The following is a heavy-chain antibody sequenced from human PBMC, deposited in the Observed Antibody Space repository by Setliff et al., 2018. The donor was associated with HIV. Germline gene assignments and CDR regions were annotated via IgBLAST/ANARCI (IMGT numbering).Heavy chain of an antibody. Sequence: GGSLRLSCAASGFSFSDYYMTWVRQAPGRGLEWVSYITSSGTTTLYGDSMRGRFTASRDNAESSMYLQMNGLRAEDTAVYYCARDVLRGSSVFDYWGQGTLVTVSS. D-gene: IGHD3-10*01. CDR3: ARDVLRGSSVFDY. CDR2: ITSSGTTT. CDR1: GFSFSDYY. J-gene: IGHJ4*02. V-gene: IGHV3-11*04.